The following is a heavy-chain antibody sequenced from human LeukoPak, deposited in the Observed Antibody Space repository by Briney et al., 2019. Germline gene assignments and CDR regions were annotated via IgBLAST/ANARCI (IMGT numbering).Heavy chain of an antibody. D-gene: IGHD4-17*01. CDR3: ARGIFVGYGDQDNNWFDP. V-gene: IGHV3-7*01. J-gene: IGHJ5*02. Sequence: GGSLRLSCAASGFTFSSYWMSWVRQAPGKGLEWVSNIKQDGSEKNYVDSVKGRFTISRDNAKKSLYLQMNSLRAEDTAVYYCARGIFVGYGDQDNNWFDPWGQGTLVTVSS. CDR2: IKQDGSEK. CDR1: GFTFSSYW.